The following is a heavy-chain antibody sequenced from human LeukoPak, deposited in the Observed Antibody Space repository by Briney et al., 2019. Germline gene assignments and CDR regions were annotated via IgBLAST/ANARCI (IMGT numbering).Heavy chain of an antibody. CDR2: INHSGST. Sequence: SETLSLTCAVYGGSFSGYYWSWIRQPPGKGLEWIGEINHSGSTNYNPSLKSRATISVDTSKNQFSLRLTSVTAADTAVYYCARGGAYCGGDCYSDDAFDIWGPGTMVTVSS. CDR3: ARGGAYCGGDCYSDDAFDI. CDR1: GGSFSGYY. D-gene: IGHD2-21*02. J-gene: IGHJ3*02. V-gene: IGHV4-34*01.